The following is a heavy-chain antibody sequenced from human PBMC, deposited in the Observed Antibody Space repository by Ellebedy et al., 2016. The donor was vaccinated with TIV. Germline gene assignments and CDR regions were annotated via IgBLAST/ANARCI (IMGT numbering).Heavy chain of an antibody. CDR3: AKVLVDSSAGYFDY. V-gene: IGHV3-23*01. Sequence: PGGSLRLSCAASGFSFGSYSMSWVRQAPGKGLEWVSAISSSGGNTYYADSVKGRFTISRDNSKNTLCLQMNSLRAEDTAVYYCAKVLVDSSAGYFDYWGQGTLVTVSS. D-gene: IGHD6-6*01. CDR1: GFSFGSYS. J-gene: IGHJ4*02. CDR2: ISSSGGNT.